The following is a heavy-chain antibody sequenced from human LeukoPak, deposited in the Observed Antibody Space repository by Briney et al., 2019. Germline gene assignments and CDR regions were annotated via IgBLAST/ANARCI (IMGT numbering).Heavy chain of an antibody. J-gene: IGHJ5*02. V-gene: IGHV3-21*01. D-gene: IGHD3-10*01. Sequence: PGGSLRLSCAASGFTFSSYSMNWVRQAPGKGLEWVSSISSSSSSYIYYADSVKGRFTISRDNAKNSLYLQMNSLRAEDTAVYYCARDRQGYYYGSGSGGAFDPWGQGTLVTVSS. CDR2: ISSSSSSYI. CDR1: GFTFSSYS. CDR3: ARDRQGYYYGSGSGGAFDP.